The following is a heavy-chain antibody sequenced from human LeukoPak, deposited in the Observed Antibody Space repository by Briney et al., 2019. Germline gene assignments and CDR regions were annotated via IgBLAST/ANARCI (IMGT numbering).Heavy chain of an antibody. J-gene: IGHJ6*03. Sequence: PGGSLRLSCAASGFTFSDYAMDWVRQAPGKGLEWVSSISGSSGYIFYADSVKGRFTISRDNVKNSLYLQMNSLRAEDTAVYYCGRDEYSYGPRDYYYYMDVWGKGTRVTVPS. CDR2: ISGSSGYI. D-gene: IGHD5-18*01. V-gene: IGHV3-21*04. CDR1: GFTFSDYA. CDR3: GRDEYSYGPRDYYYYMDV.